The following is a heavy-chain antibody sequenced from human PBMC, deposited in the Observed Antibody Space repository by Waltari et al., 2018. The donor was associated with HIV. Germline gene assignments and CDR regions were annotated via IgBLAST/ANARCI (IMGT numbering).Heavy chain of an antibody. V-gene: IGHV3-48*02. CDR1: GFSLTSYS. CDR2: MGTTPADR. J-gene: IGHJ2*01. D-gene: IGHD3-9*01. CDR3: ARGLSYFDGKPLPWYLDV. Sequence: EEKLLQSGGGFIQSGGSLRLSCVPSGFSLTSYSVSWIRQTPGKGLEGGPDMGTTPADRYYADSVRARFTVFTDKIKKSVFLQISNLQDEDSGVYYCARGLSYFDGKPLPWYLDVWGRGSRVTVTS.